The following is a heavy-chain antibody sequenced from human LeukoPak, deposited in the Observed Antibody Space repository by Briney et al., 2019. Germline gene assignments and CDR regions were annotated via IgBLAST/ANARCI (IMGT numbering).Heavy chain of an antibody. CDR3: ARGSNWFDP. Sequence: PGGSLRLSCAASGFIFSSYSMNWVRQAPGKGLEWVSYISSSSSTIYYADSVKGRFTISRDNAKNSLYLQMNSLRAEDTAVYYCARGSNWFDPWGQGTLVTVSS. V-gene: IGHV3-48*04. CDR2: ISSSSSTI. CDR1: GFIFSSYS. J-gene: IGHJ5*02.